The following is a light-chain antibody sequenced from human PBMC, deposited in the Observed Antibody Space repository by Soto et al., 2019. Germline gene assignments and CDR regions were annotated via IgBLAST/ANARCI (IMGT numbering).Light chain of an antibody. CDR3: QSYDSSLNVV. V-gene: IGLV1-40*01. CDR1: SSNIGAAHD. CDR2: GNY. Sequence: QSVLTQPPSVSGAPGQRVTISCIGSSSNIGAAHDVHWYQQLPGTAPKLLICGNYNRPSGVPDRFSGSRSGAAASLAITGLRAEDEADYYCQSYDSSLNVVFGRGTKLTVL. J-gene: IGLJ2*01.